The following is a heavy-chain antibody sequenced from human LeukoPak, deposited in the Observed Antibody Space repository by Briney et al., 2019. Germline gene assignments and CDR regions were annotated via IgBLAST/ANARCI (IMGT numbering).Heavy chain of an antibody. Sequence: ASVKVSCKASGYTFTGYYMHWVRQAPGQGLEWMGWINPNSGGTNYAQKFQGRVTMTRDTSISTAYMELSRLRSDDTAVYYCARGPYDSSGYFRRDYYYYMDVWGKGTTVTVSS. CDR2: INPNSGGT. CDR1: GYTFTGYY. D-gene: IGHD3-22*01. J-gene: IGHJ6*03. CDR3: ARGPYDSSGYFRRDYYYYMDV. V-gene: IGHV1-2*02.